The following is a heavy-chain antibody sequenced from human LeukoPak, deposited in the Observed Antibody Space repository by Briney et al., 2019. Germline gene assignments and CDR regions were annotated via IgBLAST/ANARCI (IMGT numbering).Heavy chain of an antibody. D-gene: IGHD5-18*01. Sequence: SETLSLTCTVSGGSISSSSYHWGWIRQPPGKGLEWIGSIYYSGSTYYNPSLKSRVTISVDTSKNQFSLKLSSVTAADTAVYYCARLMSGLWLSPDAFDIWGQGTMVTVSS. CDR1: GGSISSSSYH. V-gene: IGHV4-39*01. J-gene: IGHJ3*02. CDR3: ARLMSGLWLSPDAFDI. CDR2: IYYSGST.